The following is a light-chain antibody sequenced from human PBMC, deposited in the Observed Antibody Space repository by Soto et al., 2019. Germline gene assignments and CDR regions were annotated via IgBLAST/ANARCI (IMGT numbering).Light chain of an antibody. CDR2: SAS. CDR3: LQDYAYPWT. V-gene: IGKV1-6*02. CDR1: QGVGNG. Sequence: AIQMTQSPSSLSASVADRVTITCRASQGVGNGLGWYQQRPGKAPKLLIYSASSLQSGVPSRFNGSGSGTEFTLTISSLQPEDSATYYCLQDYAYPWTFGQGTKVEIK. J-gene: IGKJ1*01.